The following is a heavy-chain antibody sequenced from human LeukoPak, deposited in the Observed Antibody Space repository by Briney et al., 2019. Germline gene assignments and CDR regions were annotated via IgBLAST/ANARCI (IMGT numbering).Heavy chain of an antibody. CDR2: INPNSGGT. CDR3: ARGVYCSGGSCYPYEYFQH. V-gene: IGHV1-2*02. J-gene: IGHJ1*01. CDR1: GYTFTGYY. D-gene: IGHD2-15*01. Sequence: ASVKVSCKASGYTFTGYYMHWVRQAPGQGLEWMGWINPNSGGTNYAQKFQGRVTMTRDTSISTAYMELSSLRSEDTAVYYCARGVYCSGGSCYPYEYFQHWGQGTLVTVSS.